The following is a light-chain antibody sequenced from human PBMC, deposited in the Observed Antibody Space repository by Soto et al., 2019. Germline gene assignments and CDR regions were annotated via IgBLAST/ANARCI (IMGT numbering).Light chain of an antibody. CDR2: GAS. Sequence: ENVLTQSPGTLSLSPGEGATLSCRASRSVSSNYLAWYQQKPGQAPRLLFYGASIRAAGIPARFSGSGSGTEFTLTISGLQSEDFATYYCQQYDNWPVTFGGGTKVDIK. V-gene: IGKV3-15*01. CDR1: RSVSSN. J-gene: IGKJ4*01. CDR3: QQYDNWPVT.